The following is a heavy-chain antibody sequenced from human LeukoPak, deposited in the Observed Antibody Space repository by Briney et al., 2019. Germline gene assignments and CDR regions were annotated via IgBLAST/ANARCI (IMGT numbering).Heavy chain of an antibody. J-gene: IGHJ6*03. V-gene: IGHV3-48*03. Sequence: GGSLRLSCAASGFTFSSYEMNWVRQAPGKGLEWVSYITGSGTTIYYADSVKGRFTISRDNSKNTLYLQMNSLRAEDTAIYYCAKNGDRGAYCSGGSCYPYYYYNMDVWGKGTTVTISS. D-gene: IGHD2-15*01. CDR2: ITGSGTTI. CDR3: AKNGDRGAYCSGGSCYPYYYYNMDV. CDR1: GFTFSSYE.